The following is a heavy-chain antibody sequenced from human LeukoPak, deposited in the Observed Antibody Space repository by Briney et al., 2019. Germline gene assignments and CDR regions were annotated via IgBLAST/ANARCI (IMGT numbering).Heavy chain of an antibody. V-gene: IGHV4-4*09. Sequence: SETLSLTCTVSGGSINSYYWSWIRQPPGKGLEWIGYIYHSGSTDYNPSLKSRVTISVDTSKSQFSLKLTSVTAADTAVYYCATLTTVVTAYYFDYWGQGTLVTVSS. D-gene: IGHD4-23*01. CDR3: ATLTTVVTAYYFDY. CDR2: IYHSGST. CDR1: GGSINSYY. J-gene: IGHJ4*02.